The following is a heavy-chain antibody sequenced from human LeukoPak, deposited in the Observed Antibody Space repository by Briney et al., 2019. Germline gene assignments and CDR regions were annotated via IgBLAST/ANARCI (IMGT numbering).Heavy chain of an antibody. Sequence: GGSLRLSCAASGFAFSGSAIHWVRRASGKGLEWVGRIRSKTNNYETTYAPSAIGRFAISRDDSKNTAYLQMNGLKAEDTAMYYCTRPNYGDYADDYWGQGTLVTVSS. CDR3: TRPNYGDYADDY. J-gene: IGHJ4*02. CDR1: GFAFSGSA. CDR2: IRSKTNNYET. V-gene: IGHV3-73*01. D-gene: IGHD4-17*01.